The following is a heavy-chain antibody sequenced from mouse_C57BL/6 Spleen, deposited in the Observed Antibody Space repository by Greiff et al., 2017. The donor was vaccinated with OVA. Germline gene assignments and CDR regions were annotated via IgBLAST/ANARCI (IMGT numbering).Heavy chain of an antibody. CDR2: IDPEDGDT. J-gene: IGHJ2*01. V-gene: IGHV14-2*01. CDR3: ARTESSPDLDG. D-gene: IGHD1-1*01. CDR1: GFNIKDYY. Sequence: VQLQQSGAELVKPGASVKLSCTASGFNIKDYYMHWVKQRTEQGLEWIGRIDPEDGDTKYAPKFQGKATITADTSSNTAYLQLSSLTSEDTAGYYCARTESSPDLDGWGKGTTLTVSS.